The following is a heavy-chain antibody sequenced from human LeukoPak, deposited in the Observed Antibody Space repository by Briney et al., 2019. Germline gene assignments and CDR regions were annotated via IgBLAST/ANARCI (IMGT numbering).Heavy chain of an antibody. V-gene: IGHV3-11*03. D-gene: IGHD2-15*01. CDR1: GFTFSDYY. J-gene: IGHJ4*02. CDR2: ISSSSSYT. Sequence: PGGSLRLSCAASGFTFSDYYMSWVRQAPGKGLEWVSYISSSSSYTNYADSVKGRFTISRDNAKNSLYLQMNSLRAEDTAVYYCASGYCSGGSCYSAYYWGQGTLVTVSS. CDR3: ASGYCSGGSCYSAYY.